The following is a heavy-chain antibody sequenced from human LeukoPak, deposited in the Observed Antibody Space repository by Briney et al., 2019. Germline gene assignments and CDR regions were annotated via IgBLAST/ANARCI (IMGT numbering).Heavy chain of an antibody. CDR2: IIPIFGTA. CDR3: AREIGKIATYCSSTSCYHNWFDP. V-gene: IGHV1-69*13. CDR1: GGTFSSYA. D-gene: IGHD2-2*01. J-gene: IGHJ5*02. Sequence: SVKVSCKASGGTFSSYAISWVRQAPGQGLEWMGGIIPIFGTANYAQKFQGRVTITADESTSTAYMELSSLRSEDTAVYYCAREIGKIATYCSSTSCYHNWFDPRGQGTLVTVSS.